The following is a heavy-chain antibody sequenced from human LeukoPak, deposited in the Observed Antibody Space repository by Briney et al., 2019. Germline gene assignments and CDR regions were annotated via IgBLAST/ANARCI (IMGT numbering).Heavy chain of an antibody. CDR3: AKDIQSGSWYGGYYYYYGMDV. J-gene: IGHJ6*02. Sequence: PGGSLRLSCAASGFTFDDYAMHWVRHAPGKGLEWVSGISWNSGSIGYADSVKGRFTISRDNAKNSLYLQMNSLRAEDTALYYCAKDIQSGSWYGGYYYYYGMDVWGQGTTVTVSS. CDR1: GFTFDDYA. CDR2: ISWNSGSI. D-gene: IGHD6-13*01. V-gene: IGHV3-9*01.